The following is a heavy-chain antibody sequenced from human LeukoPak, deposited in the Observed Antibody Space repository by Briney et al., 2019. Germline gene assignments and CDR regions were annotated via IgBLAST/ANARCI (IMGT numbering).Heavy chain of an antibody. J-gene: IGHJ4*02. V-gene: IGHV3-9*01. CDR1: GFTFDDYA. CDR2: ISWNSGSI. D-gene: IGHD1-26*01. CDR3: AKDSSNSGSNLFDY. Sequence: GGSLRLSCAASGFTFDDYAMHWVRQAPGKGLEWVSGISWNSGSIGYADSVKGRFTISRDNAKNSLYLQMNSLRTEDTALYYCAKDSSNSGSNLFDYWGQGTLVTVSS.